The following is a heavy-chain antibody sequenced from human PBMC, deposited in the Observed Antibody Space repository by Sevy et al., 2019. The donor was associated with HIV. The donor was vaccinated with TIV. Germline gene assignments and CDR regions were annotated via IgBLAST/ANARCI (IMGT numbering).Heavy chain of an antibody. D-gene: IGHD3-22*01. CDR3: ARARSSSGMVDAYYFQH. V-gene: IGHV1-69*06. Sequence: ASVKVSCKASGGTFSSYAISWVRQAPGQGLEWMGGIIPIFGTANYAQKFQGRVTITADKSTSTAYMELSSLRSEDTVVYYCARARSSSGMVDAYYFQHWGQGTLVTVSS. CDR1: GGTFSSYA. CDR2: IIPIFGTA. J-gene: IGHJ1*01.